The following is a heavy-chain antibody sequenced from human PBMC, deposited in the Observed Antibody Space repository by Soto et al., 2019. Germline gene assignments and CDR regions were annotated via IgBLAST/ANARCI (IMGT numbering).Heavy chain of an antibody. J-gene: IGHJ6*02. Sequence: PXGTLSLTCAVSGGSISSSNWWSCVRQPPGKGLEWIGEIYHSGSTNYNPSLKSRVTISVDKSKNQFSLKLSSVTAADTAVYYCARVYYGDRVYGMDVRGQGTTVTSP. CDR3: ARVYYGDRVYGMDV. CDR1: GGSISSSNW. V-gene: IGHV4-4*02. CDR2: IYHSGST. D-gene: IGHD3-22*01.